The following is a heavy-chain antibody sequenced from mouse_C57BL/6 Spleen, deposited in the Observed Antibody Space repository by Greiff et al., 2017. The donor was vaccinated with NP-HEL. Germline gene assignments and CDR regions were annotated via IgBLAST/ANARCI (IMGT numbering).Heavy chain of an antibody. CDR2: IYPRSGNT. CDR3: ARDGSYDGPYYYAMDY. Sequence: VQLQQSGAELARPGASVKLSCKASGYTFTSYGISWVKQRTGQGLEWIGEIYPRSGNTYYNEKFKGKATLTADKSSSTAYMELRSLTSEDSAVYFCARDGSYDGPYYYAMDYWGQGTSVTVSS. CDR1: GYTFTSYG. D-gene: IGHD2-3*01. J-gene: IGHJ4*01. V-gene: IGHV1-81*01.